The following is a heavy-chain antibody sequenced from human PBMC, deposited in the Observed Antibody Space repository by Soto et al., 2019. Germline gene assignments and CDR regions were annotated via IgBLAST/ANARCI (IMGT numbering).Heavy chain of an antibody. J-gene: IGHJ4*02. CDR3: TKPTTMITSYYFDS. V-gene: IGHV3-23*01. CDR1: GFTFSSYA. Sequence: GGSLRLSCAASGFTFSSYAMSWVRQAPGKGLEWVSAISGSGGSTYYADSVKGRFTISRDNSKNTLYLEMNSLRSEDTAVYYCTKPTTMITSYYFDSWGQGTLVTVSS. CDR2: ISGSGGST. D-gene: IGHD3-16*01.